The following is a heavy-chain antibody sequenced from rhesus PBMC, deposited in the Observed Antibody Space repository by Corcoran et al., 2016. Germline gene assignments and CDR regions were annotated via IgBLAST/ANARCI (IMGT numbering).Heavy chain of an antibody. CDR3: ARVIYLTGVIRV. D-gene: IGHD3-22*01. Sequence: QVQLQESGPGLVKPSETLSLTCAVSGGSVSSSNWWSWIRQPPGKGLEWIGDISGSRGSTNYNTSLEGRGTMSTDTSKHQFSLKLSSVTAADTAVYYCARVIYLTGVIRVWGQGVLVTVSS. V-gene: IGHV4-65*01. J-gene: IGHJ4*01. CDR2: ISGSRGST. CDR1: GGSVSSSNW.